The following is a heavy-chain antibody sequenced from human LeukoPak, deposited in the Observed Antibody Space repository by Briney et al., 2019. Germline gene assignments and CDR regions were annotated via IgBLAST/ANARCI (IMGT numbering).Heavy chain of an antibody. CDR1: GYTFTGYY. V-gene: IGHV1-2*02. Sequence: ASVKVSCKASGYTFTGYYMHWVRQAPGQGLEWMGWINPNSGGTNHAQKFQGRFTISRDTSRSTLYLQMNSLRAEDAAVYYCAKAPVTSCRGAFCYPFDYWGQGTLVTVSS. CDR2: INPNSGGT. J-gene: IGHJ4*02. D-gene: IGHD2-15*01. CDR3: AKAPVTSCRGAFCYPFDY.